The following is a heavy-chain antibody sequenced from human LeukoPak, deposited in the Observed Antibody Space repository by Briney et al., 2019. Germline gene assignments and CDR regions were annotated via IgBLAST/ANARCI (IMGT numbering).Heavy chain of an antibody. CDR3: AKEGTDFWSGYYYYYYYMDV. D-gene: IGHD3-3*01. J-gene: IGHJ6*03. CDR1: GFTFSSYG. V-gene: IGHV3-30*02. Sequence: GGSLRLSCAASGFTFSSYGMHWVRQAPGKGLEWVAFIRYDGSNKYYADSVKGRLTISRDNSKNTLYLQMNSLRTEDTAVYYCAKEGTDFWSGYYYYYYYMDVWGKGTTVTVSS. CDR2: IRYDGSNK.